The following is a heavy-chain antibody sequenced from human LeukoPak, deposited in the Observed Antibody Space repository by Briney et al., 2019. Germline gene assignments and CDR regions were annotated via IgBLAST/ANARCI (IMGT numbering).Heavy chain of an antibody. D-gene: IGHD1-26*01. J-gene: IGHJ4*02. CDR3: ASFIVGATSFDY. CDR1: GYTFTSYG. Sequence: ASVKVFCKASGYTFTSYGISWVRQAPGQGLEWMGWISAYNGNTNYAQKLQGRVTMTTDTSTSTAYMELRSLRSDDTAVYYCASFIVGATSFDYWGQGTLVTVSS. V-gene: IGHV1-18*01. CDR2: ISAYNGNT.